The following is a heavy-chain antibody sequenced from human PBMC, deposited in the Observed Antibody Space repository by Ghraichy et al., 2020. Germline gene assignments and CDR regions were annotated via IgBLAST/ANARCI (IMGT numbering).Heavy chain of an antibody. V-gene: IGHV2-5*02. CDR3: AHFCSGDYFPYYCGSDA. CDR1: GFSLRTDGVG. Sequence: SGPTLVKPTQTLTLTCTFSGFSLRTDGVGVGWFRQPPGKALEWLALIYWDDDERYSPSLKSRLTITKDTSKTQVVLTMTNMDPVDTATYYCAHFCSGDYFPYYCGSDAGDQGSTGNVAS. CDR2: IYWDDDE. D-gene: IGHD3-10*02. J-gene: IGHJ6*02.